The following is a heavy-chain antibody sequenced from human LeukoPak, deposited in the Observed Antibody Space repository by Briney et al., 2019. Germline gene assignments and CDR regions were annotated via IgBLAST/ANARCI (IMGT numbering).Heavy chain of an antibody. D-gene: IGHD3-3*01. CDR2: ISSSGGST. CDR1: GFTFSSNA. V-gene: IGHV3-23*01. CDR3: AKGGRSDIKYGMDV. Sequence: GGSLRPSCAASGFTFSSNAMSWVRQAPGKGLEWVSGISSSGGSTYYADAVKGRLTISRDNSKNSLFLQMNSLRVEDTAVYYCAKGGRSDIKYGMDVWGQGTTVTVSS. J-gene: IGHJ6*02.